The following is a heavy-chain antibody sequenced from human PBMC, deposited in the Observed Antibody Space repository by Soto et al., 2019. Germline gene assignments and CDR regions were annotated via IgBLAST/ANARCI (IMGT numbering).Heavy chain of an antibody. D-gene: IGHD4-17*01. CDR3: ARRYGYYFDY. J-gene: IGHJ4*02. CDR2: IYYSGST. V-gene: IGHV4-59*08. CDR1: GGSISSYY. Sequence: QVQLQESGPGLVKPSETLSLTCTVSGGSISSYYWSWIRQPPGKGLEWIGYIYYSGSTNYNPSLXSXVXIXXDTSKNQLSLKLRSVTAADTAVYYCARRYGYYFDYWGQGTLVTVSS.